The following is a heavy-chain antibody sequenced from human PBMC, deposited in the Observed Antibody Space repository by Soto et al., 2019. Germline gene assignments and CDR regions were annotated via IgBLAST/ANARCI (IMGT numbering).Heavy chain of an antibody. CDR3: ARDHSSSSVAFDI. CDR2: INHSGST. CDR1: GGSFSGYY. J-gene: IGHJ3*02. V-gene: IGHV4-34*01. D-gene: IGHD6-6*01. Sequence: PSETLSLTCAVYGGSFSGYYWSWIRQPPGKGLEWIGEINHSGSTNYNPSLKSRVTISVDTSKNQFSLKLSSVTAADTAVYYCARDHSSSSVAFDIWGQGTMVTVSS.